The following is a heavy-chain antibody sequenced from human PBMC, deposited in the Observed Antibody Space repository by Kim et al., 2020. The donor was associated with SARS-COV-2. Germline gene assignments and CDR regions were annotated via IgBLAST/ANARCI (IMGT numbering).Heavy chain of an antibody. J-gene: IGHJ5*01. CDR2: T. CDR3: ARASLSNSFDS. Sequence: TYYADSVQGRFTNSRDSAKNSLFLQMNSLRREDTAIYYCARASLSNSFDSWGQGTLVTVSP. V-gene: IGHV3-48*03.